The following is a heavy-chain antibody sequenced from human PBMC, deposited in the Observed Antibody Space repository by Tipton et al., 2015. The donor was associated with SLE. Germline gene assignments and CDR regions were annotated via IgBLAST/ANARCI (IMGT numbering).Heavy chain of an antibody. CDR1: GYSISSGYY. V-gene: IGHV4-38-2*02. Sequence: TLSLTCTVSGYSISSGYYWGWIRQPPGKGLEWIGEINHSGSTNYNPSLKSRVTISVDTSKNQFSLKLSSVTAADTAVYYCARGRGRQQPFDYWGQGTLVTVSS. D-gene: IGHD6-13*01. CDR2: INHSGST. J-gene: IGHJ4*02. CDR3: ARGRGRQQPFDY.